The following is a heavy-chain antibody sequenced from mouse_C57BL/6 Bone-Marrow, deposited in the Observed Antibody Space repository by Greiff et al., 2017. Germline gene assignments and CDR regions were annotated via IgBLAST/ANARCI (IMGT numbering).Heavy chain of an antibody. CDR2: IYPGNSDT. CDR3: TRSHYYGSSYLYFDY. CDR1: GYTFTSYW. D-gene: IGHD1-1*01. Sequence: VQLQQSGTVLARPGASVKMSCKTSGYTFTSYWMHWVNQRPGQGLEWIGAIYPGNSDTSYNQKFKGKAKLTAVTSASTAYMELSSLTNEDSAVYYCTRSHYYGSSYLYFDYWGQGTTLTVSS. J-gene: IGHJ2*01. V-gene: IGHV1-5*01.